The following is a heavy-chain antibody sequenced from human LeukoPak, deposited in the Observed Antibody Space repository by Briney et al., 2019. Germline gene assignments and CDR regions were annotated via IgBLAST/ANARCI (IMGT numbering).Heavy chain of an antibody. J-gene: IGHJ4*02. D-gene: IGHD1-26*01. CDR3: AKNSGSYSLDY. V-gene: IGHV3-30*18. CDR1: GFTFSSYG. Sequence: PGRSLRLSCAASGFTFSSYGMHWVRQAPGKGLEWVAVISYDGSNKYYADSVKGRFTISIDNSKDTLYLQMNSLRAEDTAVYYCAKNSGSYSLDYWGQGTLVTVSS. CDR2: ISYDGSNK.